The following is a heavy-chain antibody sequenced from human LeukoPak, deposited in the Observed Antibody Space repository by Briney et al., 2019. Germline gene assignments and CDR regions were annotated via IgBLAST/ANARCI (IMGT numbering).Heavy chain of an antibody. CDR3: RRRMYCLGWDY. Sequence: GQSLRLSCSASRFTFSNFNMHWVRQAPWQGLQFRTCSTSEWGSKYYAAVVSRRFINSRANSKNTPLLRITSPRVDDTALYCCRRRMYCLGWDYWGQGTLVTVSS. CDR2: STSEWGSK. CDR1: RFTFSNFN. J-gene: IGHJ4*02. V-gene: IGHV3-64D*06. D-gene: IGHD3-16*01.